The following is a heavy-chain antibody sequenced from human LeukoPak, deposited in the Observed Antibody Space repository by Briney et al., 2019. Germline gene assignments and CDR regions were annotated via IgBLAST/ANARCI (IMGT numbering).Heavy chain of an antibody. CDR2: INPSGGGT. J-gene: IGHJ4*02. Sequence: ASVKVSCKASGYTFNDYYMYWVRQAPGQGLEWMRMINPSGGGTSYAQKFQGRVTMTRDTSTRTVYMEVSSLKPEDTAVYYCARQGAYSSAIGMGYWGQGTLVTVSS. CDR1: GYTFNDYY. V-gene: IGHV1-46*02. CDR3: ARQGAYSSAIGMGY. D-gene: IGHD6-19*01.